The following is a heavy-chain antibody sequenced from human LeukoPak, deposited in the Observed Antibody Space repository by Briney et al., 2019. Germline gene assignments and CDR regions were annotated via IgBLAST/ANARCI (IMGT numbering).Heavy chain of an antibody. CDR3: ARDQKGSGAFDI. D-gene: IGHD3-10*01. J-gene: IGHJ3*02. CDR2: ISYDGSNK. V-gene: IGHV3-30-3*01. CDR1: GFTFSSYA. Sequence: AGGSLRLSCAASGFTFSSYAMHWVRQAPGKGLEWVAVISYDGSNKYYADSVKGRFTISRDNSKNTLYLQMNSLRAEDTAVYYCARDQKGSGAFDIWGQGTMVTVSS.